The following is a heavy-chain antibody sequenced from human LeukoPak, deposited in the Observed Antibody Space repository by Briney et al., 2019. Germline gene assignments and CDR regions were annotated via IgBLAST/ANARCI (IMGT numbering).Heavy chain of an antibody. Sequence: PSETLSLTCTVSGGSIPISTYYWGWVRQPPGKGLEWIGSIYYSGTTKYNPSLKSRVTISVDNSNNKFSLGLSSVTAADTALYYCARGTLYSGWSYYFDSWGQGTLVTVSS. J-gene: IGHJ4*02. V-gene: IGHV4-39*07. CDR1: GGSIPISTYY. CDR2: IYYSGTT. CDR3: ARGTLYSGWSYYFDS. D-gene: IGHD6-19*01.